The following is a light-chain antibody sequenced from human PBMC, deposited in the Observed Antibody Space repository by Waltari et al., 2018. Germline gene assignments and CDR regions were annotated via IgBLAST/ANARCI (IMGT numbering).Light chain of an antibody. CDR2: DVS. CDR3: CSYAGSSTWV. CDR1: SSDVGGYNY. V-gene: IGLV2-23*02. J-gene: IGLJ3*02. Sequence: QSALTQPASVSGSPGQSITISCTGTSSDVGGYNYVSWYQQHPGKAPKLMIYDVSKRPSGVFNRFSGSKSGNTASLTISGRQAEDEADYYCCSYAGSSTWVFGGGTKLTVL.